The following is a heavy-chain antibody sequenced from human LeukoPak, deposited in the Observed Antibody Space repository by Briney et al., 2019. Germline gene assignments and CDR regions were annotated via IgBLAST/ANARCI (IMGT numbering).Heavy chain of an antibody. J-gene: IGHJ5*02. CDR1: GYTFSSHG. V-gene: IGHV1-18*01. CDR3: TRDTGYPNWFDP. D-gene: IGHD3-9*01. Sequence: ASVMVSCKASGYTFSSHGISWVRQAPGQGLEWVGWISAYNGNTDYAQRFQGRVTVTTDTSTSTAYLHLRSLRSDDTAVYYCTRDTGYPNWFDPWGQGTLVTVSS. CDR2: ISAYNGNT.